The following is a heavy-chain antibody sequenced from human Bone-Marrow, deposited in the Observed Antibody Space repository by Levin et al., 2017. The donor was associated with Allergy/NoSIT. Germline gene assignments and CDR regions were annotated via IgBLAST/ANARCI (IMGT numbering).Heavy chain of an antibody. CDR3: VRGRGDSSGYDVVFDY. J-gene: IGHJ4*02. CDR2: ISNDGIKE. Sequence: PAGGSLRLSCADSGFAFSTYAMHWVRQAPGKGLHWVAVISNDGIKEYYADSVKGRFTISRDNSKNTLYLQMNTLRPEDTAVYYCVRGRGDSSGYDVVFDYWGQGTLVTVSS. V-gene: IGHV3-30-3*01. D-gene: IGHD3-22*01. CDR1: GFAFSTYA.